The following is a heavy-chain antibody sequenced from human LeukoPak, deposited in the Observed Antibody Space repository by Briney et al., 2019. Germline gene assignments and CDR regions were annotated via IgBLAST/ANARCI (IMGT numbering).Heavy chain of an antibody. Sequence: GGTLRLSCAASGFTFSSYGMSWVRQAPGKGLEWVSAISGSGGSTYYVDSVKGRFTISRDNSKNTLYLQMNSLRAEDTAVYYCAKCSDQVGGVINAYFDYWGQGTLVTVSS. CDR3: AKCSDQVGGVINAYFDY. V-gene: IGHV3-23*01. CDR1: GFTFSSYG. J-gene: IGHJ4*02. D-gene: IGHD3-10*01. CDR2: ISGSGGST.